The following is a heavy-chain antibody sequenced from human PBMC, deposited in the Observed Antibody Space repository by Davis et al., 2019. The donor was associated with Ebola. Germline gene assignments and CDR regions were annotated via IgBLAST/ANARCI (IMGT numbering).Heavy chain of an antibody. CDR1: GYTFTSYA. CDR3: AREYTIFGVVNTYYYYGMDV. V-gene: IGHV7-4-1*02. J-gene: IGHJ6*04. D-gene: IGHD3-3*01. Sequence: ASVKVSCKASGYTFTSYAMNWVRQAPGQGLEWMGWINTNTGNPTYAQGFTGRFVFSLDTSVSTAYLQISSLKAEDTAVYYCAREYTIFGVVNTYYYYGMDVWGKGTTVTVSS. CDR2: INTNTGNP.